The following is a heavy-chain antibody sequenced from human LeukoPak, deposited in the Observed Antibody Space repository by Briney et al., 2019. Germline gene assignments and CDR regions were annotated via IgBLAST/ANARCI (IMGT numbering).Heavy chain of an antibody. J-gene: IGHJ5*02. V-gene: IGHV4-61*08. CDR2: IYYSGST. Sequence: SETLSLTCTVSGGSISSGGYYWRWIRQPPGKGLEWIGYIYYSGSTNYNPSLKSRVTISVDTSKNQFSLKLSSVTAADTAVYHCAREITPDYGYQMGFDPWGQGTLVTVSS. CDR1: GGSISSGGYY. CDR3: AREITPDYGYQMGFDP. D-gene: IGHD4-17*01.